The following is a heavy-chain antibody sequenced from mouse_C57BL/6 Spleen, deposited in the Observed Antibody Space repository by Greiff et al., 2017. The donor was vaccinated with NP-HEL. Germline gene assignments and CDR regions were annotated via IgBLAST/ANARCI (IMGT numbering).Heavy chain of an antibody. Sequence: VKLQESGAELVRPGTSVKVSCKASGYAFTNYLIEWVKQRPGQGLEWIGVINPGSGGTNYNEKFKGKATLTADKSSSTAYMQLSSLTSEDSAVYFCARELLRYYAMDYWGQGTSVTVSS. D-gene: IGHD1-1*01. CDR1: GYAFTNYL. CDR3: ARELLRYYAMDY. CDR2: INPGSGGT. V-gene: IGHV1-54*01. J-gene: IGHJ4*01.